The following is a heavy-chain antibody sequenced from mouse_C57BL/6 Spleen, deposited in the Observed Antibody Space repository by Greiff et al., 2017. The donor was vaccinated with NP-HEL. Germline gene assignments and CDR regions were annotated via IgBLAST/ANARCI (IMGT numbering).Heavy chain of an antibody. D-gene: IGHD2-3*01. Sequence: VQLQQSGAELARPGASVKLSCKASGYTFTSYGISWVKQRTGQGLEWIGEIYPRSGNTYYNEKFKGKATLTADKSSSTAYMELRSLTSEDSAVYFCARLGDGSLRGFAYWGQGTLVTVSA. J-gene: IGHJ3*01. CDR2: IYPRSGNT. CDR3: ARLGDGSLRGFAY. V-gene: IGHV1-81*01. CDR1: GYTFTSYG.